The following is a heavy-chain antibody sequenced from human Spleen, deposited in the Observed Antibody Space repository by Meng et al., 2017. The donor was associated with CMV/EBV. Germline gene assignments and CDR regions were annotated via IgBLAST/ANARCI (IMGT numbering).Heavy chain of an antibody. CDR1: GFTLRNYA. D-gene: IGHD6-19*01. CDR2: TSSDGTNK. V-gene: IGHV3-30-3*01. Sequence: GESLKISCTDSGFTLRNYAVHWVRQAPGKGLEWVAVTSSDGTNKFYADSVKGRFTISRDNSKNTLYLQMNSLRPEDTAFYYCARRSGHSSMDVWGQGTTVTVSS. J-gene: IGHJ6*02. CDR3: ARRSGHSSMDV.